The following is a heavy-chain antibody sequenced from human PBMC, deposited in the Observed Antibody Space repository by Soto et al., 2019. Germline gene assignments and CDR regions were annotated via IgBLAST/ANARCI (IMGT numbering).Heavy chain of an antibody. V-gene: IGHV3-43*01. CDR2: ISWDGGST. J-gene: IGHJ4*02. Sequence: GGSLRLSCAASGFTFDDYTMHWVRQAPGKGLEWVSLISWDGGSTYYADSVKGRFTISRDNSKNSLYLQMNSLRTEETALYYCAKGKDFYFDYWGQGTLVTVSS. D-gene: IGHD2-15*01. CDR1: GFTFDDYT. CDR3: AKGKDFYFDY.